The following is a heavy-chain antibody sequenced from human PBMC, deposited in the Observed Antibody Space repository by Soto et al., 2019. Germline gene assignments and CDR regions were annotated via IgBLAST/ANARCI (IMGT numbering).Heavy chain of an antibody. CDR1: GFTSSSYG. J-gene: IGHJ4*02. Sequence: GGSLRLSCAASGFTSSSYGMHWVRQAPGKGLEWVAVISYDGSNKYYADSVKGRFTISRDNSKNTLYLQMNSLRAEDTAVYYCAKDRYRYYYDSSGSKGPTYYFDYWGQGT. CDR2: ISYDGSNK. D-gene: IGHD3-22*01. CDR3: AKDRYRYYYDSSGSKGPTYYFDY. V-gene: IGHV3-30*18.